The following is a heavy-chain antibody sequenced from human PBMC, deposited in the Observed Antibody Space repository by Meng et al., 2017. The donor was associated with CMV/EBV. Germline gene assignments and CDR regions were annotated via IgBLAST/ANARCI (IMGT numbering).Heavy chain of an antibody. CDR1: GYTFTGYY. Sequence: ASVKVSCKASGYTFTGYYMHWVRQAPGQGLEWMGWINPNSGGTNYAQKFQGRVTMTRDTSISTAYMELSRLRSDDTGVYYCARSSSWYHWGGWFDPWGQGTLVTVSS. J-gene: IGHJ5*02. V-gene: IGHV1-2*02. D-gene: IGHD6-13*01. CDR2: INPNSGGT. CDR3: ARSSSWYHWGGWFDP.